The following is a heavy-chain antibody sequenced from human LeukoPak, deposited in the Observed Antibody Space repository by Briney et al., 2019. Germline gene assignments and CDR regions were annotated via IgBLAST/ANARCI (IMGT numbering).Heavy chain of an antibody. J-gene: IGHJ4*02. D-gene: IGHD3-10*01. Sequence: PSETLSLTCAVYGGSFSGYYWSWIRQPPGKGLEWIGEINHSGSTNYNPSLKSRVTISVDTSKNQFSLKLSSVTAADTAVYYCARGRAYFYGSGSYYPFDYWGQGTLVTVSS. CDR2: INHSGST. V-gene: IGHV4-34*01. CDR3: ARGRAYFYGSGSYYPFDY. CDR1: GGSFSGYY.